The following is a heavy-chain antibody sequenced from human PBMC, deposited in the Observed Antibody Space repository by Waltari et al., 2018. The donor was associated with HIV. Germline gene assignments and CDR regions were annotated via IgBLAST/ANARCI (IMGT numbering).Heavy chain of an antibody. D-gene: IGHD1-1*01. J-gene: IGHJ6*02. CDR1: GGSISSGGYY. CDR2: IYYSGST. CDR3: ARDAIVTTGSNYYYYGMDV. Sequence: QVQLQESGPGLVKPSQTLSLTCTVSGGSISSGGYYWSWIRQHPGKGLEWIGYIYYSGSTYYNPSLKSRVTISVDTSKNQFSLKLSSVTAADTAVYYCARDAIVTTGSNYYYYGMDVWGQGTTVTVSS. V-gene: IGHV4-31*03.